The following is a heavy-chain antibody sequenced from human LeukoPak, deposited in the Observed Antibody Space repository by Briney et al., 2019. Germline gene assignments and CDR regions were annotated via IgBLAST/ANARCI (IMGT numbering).Heavy chain of an antibody. CDR2: INSDGSST. D-gene: IGHD6-19*01. CDR3: ARRAVAGFYNWFDP. Sequence: GGSLRLSCAASGFTFSSYWMHWVRHAPGKGLVWVSRINSDGSSTSYADSVKGRFTISRDNAKNTLYLQMNSLRAEDTAVYYCARRAVAGFYNWFDPWGQGTLVTVSP. J-gene: IGHJ5*02. V-gene: IGHV3-74*01. CDR1: GFTFSSYW.